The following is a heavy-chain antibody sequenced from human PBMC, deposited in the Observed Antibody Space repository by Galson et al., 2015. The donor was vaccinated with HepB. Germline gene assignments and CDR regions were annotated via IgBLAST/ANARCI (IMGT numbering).Heavy chain of an antibody. D-gene: IGHD6-19*01. Sequence: ETLSLTCTVSGGSISSNNYYWGWIRQPPGKGLEWIGNIYYSGSTYYNPSLKSRVTISVDTSKNQFSLKLSSVTATDTAVYFCARADSGWSYYFDYWGQGTLVTVSS. CDR1: GGSISSNNYY. CDR3: ARADSGWSYYFDY. CDR2: IYYSGST. J-gene: IGHJ4*02. V-gene: IGHV4-39*07.